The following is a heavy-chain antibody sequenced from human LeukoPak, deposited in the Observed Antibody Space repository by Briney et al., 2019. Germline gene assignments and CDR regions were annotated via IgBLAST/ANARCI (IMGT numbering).Heavy chain of an antibody. J-gene: IGHJ5*02. CDR3: AKADGSWTYDP. Sequence: GGSLRLSCTVSGFTFSDHYMEWVRQAPGKGLEWVSAISASGGSTHYADSVKGRFTISRDNSKNTLFLQMNSLRAEDTAVYYCAKADGSWTYDPWGQGTLVTVSS. V-gene: IGHV3-23*01. CDR1: GFTFSDHY. D-gene: IGHD5-24*01. CDR2: ISASGGST.